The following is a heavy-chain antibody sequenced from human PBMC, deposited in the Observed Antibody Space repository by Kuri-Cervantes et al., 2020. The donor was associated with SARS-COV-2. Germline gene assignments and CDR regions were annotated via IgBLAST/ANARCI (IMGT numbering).Heavy chain of an antibody. CDR3: ARGTTIFGVAMDY. CDR2: IYYSGST. D-gene: IGHD3-3*01. CDR1: GGSISSYY. V-gene: IGHV4-59*01. J-gene: IGHJ4*02. Sequence: SETLSLTCAVSGGSISSYYWSWIRQPPGKGLEWIGYIYYSGSTNYNPSLKSRVTISVDTSKNQFSLKLSSVTAADTAVYYCARGTTIFGVAMDYWGQGTLVTVSS.